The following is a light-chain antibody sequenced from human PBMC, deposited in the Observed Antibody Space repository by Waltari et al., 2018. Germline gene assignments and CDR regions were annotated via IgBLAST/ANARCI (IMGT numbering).Light chain of an antibody. CDR3: VLYMGSGISV. CDR1: SGSVSTSYY. CDR2: STN. Sequence: QTVVTQEPSFSVSPGGTVTLTCGLSSGSVSTSYYPSWYQQTPGQAPRTLIYSTNTRSSGVPDRCSGSIRGNKAALTITGAQADDESDYYCVLYMGSGISVFGGGTKLTVL. J-gene: IGLJ3*02. V-gene: IGLV8-61*01.